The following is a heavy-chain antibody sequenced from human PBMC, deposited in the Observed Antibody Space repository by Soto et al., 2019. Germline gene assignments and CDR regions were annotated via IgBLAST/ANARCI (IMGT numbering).Heavy chain of an antibody. CDR1: GGLFSSYP. J-gene: IGHJ6*02. CDR2: IIPVFQTA. V-gene: IGHV1-69*01. Sequence: QEQLVQSGAEVKKPGSSVKVSCKASGGLFSSYPISWVRQVPGQGLEWMGGIIPVFQTAYYTQRFQGRVTITADESTNTAYMELSSLRSEDTAIYYCARDRCTSTRCYTHHFDVWGQGTTVVVSS. CDR3: ARDRCTSTRCYTHHFDV. D-gene: IGHD2-2*01.